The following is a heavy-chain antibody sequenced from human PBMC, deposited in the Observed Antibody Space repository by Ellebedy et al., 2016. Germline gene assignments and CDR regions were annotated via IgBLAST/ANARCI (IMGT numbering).Heavy chain of an antibody. CDR1: GFSFSNYW. V-gene: IGHV3-74*01. CDR2: INSGGTST. CDR3: VRGGPIDY. J-gene: IGHJ4*02. D-gene: IGHD3-16*01. Sequence: GGSLRLXXAASGFSFSNYWMHWVRQAPGKGLVWVSRINSGGTSTNYADSVKGRFTISRDNAKNTLHLQMSSLTVEDTAVYYCVRGGPIDYWGQGTLVTVSS.